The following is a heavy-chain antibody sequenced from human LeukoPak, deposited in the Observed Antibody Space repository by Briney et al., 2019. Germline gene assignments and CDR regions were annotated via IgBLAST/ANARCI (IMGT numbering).Heavy chain of an antibody. CDR3: ARDREVGTGTTLRNNF. Sequence: SETLSLTCTVSDGSINGYYWSWIRPSPGKGLESLGYIYYTGSTNYNPSLKSRVTMSVDTSRNQFFLRLSSVTAADTAVYYCARDREVGTGTTLRNNFWGQGTLVTVSS. D-gene: IGHD1-14*01. V-gene: IGHV4-59*12. J-gene: IGHJ4*02. CDR1: DGSINGYY. CDR2: IYYTGST.